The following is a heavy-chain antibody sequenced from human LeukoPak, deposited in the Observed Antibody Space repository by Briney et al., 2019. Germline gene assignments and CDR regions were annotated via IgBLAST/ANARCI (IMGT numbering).Heavy chain of an antibody. CDR2: IRGSGDDT. CDR3: AKVRSSGYLDAFDI. Sequence: GGSLRLSCAASGFTFSSYALSWVRRAPGKGLEWVSAIRGSGDDTYYADSVKGRFTISRDNSKNTLYLQMNSLRAEDTAVYYCAKVRSSGYLDAFDIWGQGTMVTVSS. J-gene: IGHJ3*02. V-gene: IGHV3-23*01. D-gene: IGHD3-22*01. CDR1: GFTFSSYA.